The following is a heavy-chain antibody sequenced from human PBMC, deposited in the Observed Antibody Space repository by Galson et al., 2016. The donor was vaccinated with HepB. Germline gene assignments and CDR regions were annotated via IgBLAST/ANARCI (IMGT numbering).Heavy chain of an antibody. V-gene: IGHV3-48*01. CDR1: GFIFSSYS. Sequence: SLRLSCAASGFIFSSYSMNWVRQAPGKGLEWVSYISGSTSNIYYADSVKGRFTISRDNAKNSLFLQMNSLTAEDTAVYYCARDLARSSSDWYGLLNYFGMDVWGQGTTVTVSS. J-gene: IGHJ6*02. CDR2: ISGSTSNI. D-gene: IGHD6-19*01. CDR3: ARDLARSSSDWYGLLNYFGMDV.